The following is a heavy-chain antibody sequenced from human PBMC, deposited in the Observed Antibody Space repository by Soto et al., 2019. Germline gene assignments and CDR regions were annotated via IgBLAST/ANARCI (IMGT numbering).Heavy chain of an antibody. D-gene: IGHD6-13*01. V-gene: IGHV1-69*08. Sequence: QVQLVQSGAEVKKPGSSVKVSCKTPGGTFSSSTITWVRQAPGQGLEWMGRILPILGETGYEQMFQGRVTISADRSTTTVSMVLSSMRFEDTAVYYCARGIATGRPSWLDLWGRGTLVTVSS. CDR2: ILPILGET. CDR1: GGTFSSST. J-gene: IGHJ5*02. CDR3: ARGIATGRPSWLDL.